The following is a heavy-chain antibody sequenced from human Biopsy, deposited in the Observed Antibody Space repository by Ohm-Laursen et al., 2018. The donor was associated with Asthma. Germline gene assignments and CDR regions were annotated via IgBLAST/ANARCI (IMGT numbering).Heavy chain of an antibody. J-gene: IGHJ4*02. Sequence: SLRLSCTASGFTFSDYDMHWVRQAPGKGLEWVAVISYDGTNKDYADSVKGRFTFSRDNSQNTLSLEMNSLRVEDTAVYYCAKARIHHFYDSSGYYQHDWGQGTLVTVSS. V-gene: IGHV3-30*18. CDR3: AKARIHHFYDSSGYYQHD. D-gene: IGHD3-22*01. CDR2: ISYDGTNK. CDR1: GFTFSDYD.